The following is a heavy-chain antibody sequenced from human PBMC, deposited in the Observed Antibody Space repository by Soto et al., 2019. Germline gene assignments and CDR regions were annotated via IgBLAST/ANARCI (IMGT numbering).Heavy chain of an antibody. CDR3: ARANMYYFDY. J-gene: IGHJ4*02. CDR1: CGSFSGYY. CDR2: INHSGST. V-gene: IGHV4-34*01. D-gene: IGHD2-8*01. Sequence: PSETLSLTCAVYCGSFSGYYLSWVRPPPGKGLEWIGEINHSGSTNYNPSLKSRVTISVDTSKNQFSLKLSSVTAADTAVYYCARANMYYFDYWGQGTLVTVSS.